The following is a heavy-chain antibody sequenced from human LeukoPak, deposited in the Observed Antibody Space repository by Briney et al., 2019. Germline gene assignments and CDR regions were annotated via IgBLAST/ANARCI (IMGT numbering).Heavy chain of an antibody. Sequence: PSETLSLTCAVYGGSFSGYYWSWIRQPPGKGLEWIGEINHSGSTNYNPSLKSRVTISVDTSKNQFSLKLSSVTAADTAVYYCAGGDGYSRDAFDIGGQGTMVTVSS. J-gene: IGHJ3*02. V-gene: IGHV4-34*01. CDR2: INHSGST. CDR3: AGGDGYSRDAFDI. D-gene: IGHD5-24*01. CDR1: GGSFSGYY.